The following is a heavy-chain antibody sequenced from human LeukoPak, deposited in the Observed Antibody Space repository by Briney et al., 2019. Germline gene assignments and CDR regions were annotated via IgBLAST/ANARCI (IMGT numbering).Heavy chain of an antibody. CDR2: VNPNTGGT. CDR1: GYTFTAYY. D-gene: IGHD3-3*02. J-gene: IGHJ5*02. CDR3: ARDLVSRQEVDQP. Sequence: ASVKVSCKACGYTFTAYYIHWVRQGPGQGLEWMGWVNPNTGGTYYAQKFQDRVTMTRDSSISTAYMELNRLRSDDTAVYFCARDLVSRQEVDQPWGQGTLVTLSS. V-gene: IGHV1-2*02.